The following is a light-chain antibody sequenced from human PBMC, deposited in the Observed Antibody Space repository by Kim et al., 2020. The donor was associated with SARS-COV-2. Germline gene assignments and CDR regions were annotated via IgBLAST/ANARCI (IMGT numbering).Light chain of an antibody. CDR1: QGISSY. Sequence: ASTGDRVTITCRASQGISSYLAWYQQKPGKAPKLLIYAASTLQSGVPSRFSGSGSGTDFTLTISCLQSEDFATYYCQQYYSYPQTFGQWTKVDIK. CDR2: AAS. J-gene: IGKJ1*01. CDR3: QQYYSYPQT. V-gene: IGKV1-8*01.